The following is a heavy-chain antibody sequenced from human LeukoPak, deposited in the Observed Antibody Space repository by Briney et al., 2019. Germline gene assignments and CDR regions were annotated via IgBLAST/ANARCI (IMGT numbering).Heavy chain of an antibody. D-gene: IGHD3-16*01. CDR3: ARVSVRRRFLDY. Sequence: PSETLSLTCTVSGGSISSGDYYWSWIRQPPGKGLEWIGYIYYSGTTYYNPSLESRVTISVDTSKNQFSLKLSSATAADTAVYYCARVSVRRRFLDYWGQGTLVTVS. V-gene: IGHV4-30-4*08. J-gene: IGHJ4*02. CDR1: GGSISSGDYY. CDR2: IYYSGTT.